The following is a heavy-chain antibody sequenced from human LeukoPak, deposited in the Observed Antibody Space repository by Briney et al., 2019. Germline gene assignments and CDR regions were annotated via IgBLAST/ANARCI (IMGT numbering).Heavy chain of an antibody. CDR1: GYTFTNYG. Sequence: GASVKVSCKASGYTFTNYGISWVRQAPGQGLEWMGRIIPILGIANYAQKFQGRVTITADKSTSTAYMELSSLRPEDTAVYYCARDNSSAAGDYWGQGTLVTVSS. CDR2: IIPILGIA. J-gene: IGHJ4*02. CDR3: ARDNSSAAGDY. D-gene: IGHD6-6*01. V-gene: IGHV1-69*04.